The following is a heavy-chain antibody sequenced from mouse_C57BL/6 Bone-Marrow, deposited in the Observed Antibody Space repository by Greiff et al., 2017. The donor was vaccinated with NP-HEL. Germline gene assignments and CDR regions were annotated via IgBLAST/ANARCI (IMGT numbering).Heavy chain of an antibody. Sequence: QVQLQQPGAELVRPGTSVKLSCKASGYTFTSYWMHWVKQRPGQGLEWIGVIDPSDSYTNYNQKFKGKATLTVDTSSSTAYMQLSSLTSEDSAVYYCARAIYYYGSSYVFDYWGQGTTLTVSS. V-gene: IGHV1-59*01. D-gene: IGHD1-1*01. CDR3: ARAIYYYGSSYVFDY. J-gene: IGHJ2*01. CDR2: IDPSDSYT. CDR1: GYTFTSYW.